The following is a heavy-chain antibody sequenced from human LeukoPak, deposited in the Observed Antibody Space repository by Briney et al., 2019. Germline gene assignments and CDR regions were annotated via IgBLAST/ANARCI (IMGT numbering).Heavy chain of an antibody. CDR3: ARVGGYYDFWSGYSPNYYYYGMDV. V-gene: IGHV4-59*01. CDR2: IYYSGST. CDR1: GGSISSYY. Sequence: SETLSLTCTVSGGSISSYYWSWIRQPPGKGLEWIGYIYYSGSTNYNPSLKSRVTISVDTSKNQFSLKLSSVTAADTAVYYCARVGGYYDFWSGYSPNYYYYGMDVWGQGTTVTVSS. J-gene: IGHJ6*02. D-gene: IGHD3-3*01.